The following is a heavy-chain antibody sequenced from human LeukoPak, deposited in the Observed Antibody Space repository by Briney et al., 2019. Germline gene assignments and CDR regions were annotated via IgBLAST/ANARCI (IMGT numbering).Heavy chain of an antibody. CDR3: ARVQLRSTSGFRYFDL. V-gene: IGHV4-59*08. CDR2: IYYSGST. J-gene: IGHJ2*01. Sequence: SETLPLTCTVSGGSISSYYWSWIRQPPGKGLEWIGYIYYSGSTNYNPSLKSRVTISVDTSKNQFSLKLSSVTAADTAVYYCARVQLRSTSGFRYFDLWGRGTLVTVSS. D-gene: IGHD3-16*01. CDR1: GGSISSYY.